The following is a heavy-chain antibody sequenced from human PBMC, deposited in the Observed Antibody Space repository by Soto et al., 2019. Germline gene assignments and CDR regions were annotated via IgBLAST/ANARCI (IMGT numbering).Heavy chain of an antibody. V-gene: IGHV4-31*03. CDR2: IYYNGTT. Sequence: QVQLWESGPRLVKPSQTLSLTCTVSGGSVSSGEFYWTWLRQHPGKCLEWIGFIYYNGTTHYNPSLTTRPLMSVDTSQNQFSLRLTSVTAADTAVYYCVRDARRRMLSDLEKWGQGTLLTVSS. CDR3: VRDARRRMLSDLEK. J-gene: IGHJ4*02. CDR1: GGSVSSGEFY. D-gene: IGHD3-10*02.